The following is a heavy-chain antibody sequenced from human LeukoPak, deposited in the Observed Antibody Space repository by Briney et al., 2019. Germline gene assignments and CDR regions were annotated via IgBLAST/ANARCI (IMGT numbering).Heavy chain of an antibody. D-gene: IGHD3-10*01. V-gene: IGHV3-53*01. Sequence: GGSLRLSCAVSGFTVSNNYMSWVRQAPGRGLEWVSIIYSGGTTYYADSVKGRFTISRDNSKNTLYLQMNSLRAEDTAVYYCARVTGPTSTVVRGVIIPAFDYWGQGTLVTVSS. J-gene: IGHJ4*02. CDR3: ARVTGPTSTVVRGVIIPAFDY. CDR1: GFTVSNNY. CDR2: IYSGGTT.